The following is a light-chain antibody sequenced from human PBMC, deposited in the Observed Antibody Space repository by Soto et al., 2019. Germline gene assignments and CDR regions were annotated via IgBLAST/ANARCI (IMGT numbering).Light chain of an antibody. J-gene: IGKJ5*01. CDR2: GAS. Sequence: EIVLTQSPGTLSLSPWERATLSCRASQSVSSSYLAWYQQKPGQAPRLVIYGASTRATGIPARFSGSGSGTEFTLTISSLQSEDFAVYYCQQYNNWPRSITFGHGTRLEIK. CDR3: QQYNNWPRSIT. CDR1: QSVSSSY. V-gene: IGKV3-15*01.